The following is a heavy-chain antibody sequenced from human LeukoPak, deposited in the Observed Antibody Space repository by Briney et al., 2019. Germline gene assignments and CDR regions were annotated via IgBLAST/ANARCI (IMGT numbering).Heavy chain of an antibody. D-gene: IGHD4-17*01. Sequence: GGSLRLSCEASGFTFTTYSMAWVRQAPGKGLEWVSIISSGSSAIFSADALKGRFTISRDDAKNLLYLDMNSLRAEDTAVYYCARGHTAVTRHFDFWGQGTLVTVSS. CDR2: ISSGSSAI. V-gene: IGHV3-21*01. CDR1: GFTFTTYS. J-gene: IGHJ4*02. CDR3: ARGHTAVTRHFDF.